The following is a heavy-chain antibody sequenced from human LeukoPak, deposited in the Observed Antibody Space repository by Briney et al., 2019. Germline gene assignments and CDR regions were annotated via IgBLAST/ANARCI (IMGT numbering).Heavy chain of an antibody. CDR1: GFTFSSYA. CDR3: ARSILAGTGGFDY. V-gene: IGHV3-23*01. D-gene: IGHD6-19*01. Sequence: PGGSLRLSCAASGFTFSSYAMSWVRQAPGKGLEWVSAISGSGGSTYYADSVKGRFTISRDNAKNSLYLQMNSLRAEDTAIYYCARSILAGTGGFDYWGQGSLITVSS. J-gene: IGHJ4*02. CDR2: ISGSGGST.